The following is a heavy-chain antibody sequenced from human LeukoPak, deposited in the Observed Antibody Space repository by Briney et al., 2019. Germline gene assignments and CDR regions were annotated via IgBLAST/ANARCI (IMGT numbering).Heavy chain of an antibody. J-gene: IGHJ6*03. CDR2: IFYTGST. CDR1: GGSFSGYY. D-gene: IGHD2/OR15-2a*01. CDR3: ANYIRGASYYYYMDV. V-gene: IGHV4-59*01. Sequence: SETLSLTCAVYGGSFSGYYWSWIRQPPGKGLEWIGYIFYTGSTNYNPSLKSRVTISVNTSKNQFSLKLSSVTAADSAVYFCANYIRGASYYYYMDVWGKGTTVTVSS.